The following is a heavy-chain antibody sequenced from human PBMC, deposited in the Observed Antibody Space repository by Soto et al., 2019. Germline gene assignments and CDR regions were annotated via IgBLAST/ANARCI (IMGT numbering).Heavy chain of an antibody. V-gene: IGHV3-66*01. Sequence: EVQLVESGGGLVQAGGSLRLSCAASGFTVSSNYMTWVRQAPGKGLEWVSVIYSGGSTYYADSVKGRFTISRDNSKNTLYLQMNSLRAEDTAVYYCAREGGGYYYYAMDVWGQGTTVTVSS. CDR2: IYSGGST. J-gene: IGHJ6*02. CDR3: AREGGGYYYYAMDV. CDR1: GFTVSSNY. D-gene: IGHD3-16*01.